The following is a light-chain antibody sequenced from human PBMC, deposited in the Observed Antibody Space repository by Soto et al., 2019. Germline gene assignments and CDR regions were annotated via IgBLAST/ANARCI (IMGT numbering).Light chain of an antibody. CDR2: GAS. CDR3: QKYAHPPIT. CDR1: QTVSKNY. Sequence: EIVLTQSPGTLSLSPGERAILSCRASQTVSKNYLAWYQQKPGQAPRLLIHGASSRATGIPDRFSGSGSGTDFSLTVSRLEPEDFAVYSCQKYAHPPITVGQGKRLEIK. J-gene: IGKJ5*01. V-gene: IGKV3-20*01.